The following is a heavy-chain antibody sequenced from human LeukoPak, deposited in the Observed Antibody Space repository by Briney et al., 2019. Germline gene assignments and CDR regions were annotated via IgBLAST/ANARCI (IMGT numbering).Heavy chain of an antibody. V-gene: IGHV1-18*01. Sequence: ASVKVSCKASGYTFSSYGISWVRQAPGQGLEWMGWISAYNGKTNYAQKLQGRVTMTTDTSTSTAYMELMSLRSDDTAVYYCARGGKYYYDSSGSFYYYYMDVWGKGTTVTISS. J-gene: IGHJ6*03. D-gene: IGHD3-22*01. CDR2: ISAYNGKT. CDR3: ARGGKYYYDSSGSFYYYYMDV. CDR1: GYTFSSYG.